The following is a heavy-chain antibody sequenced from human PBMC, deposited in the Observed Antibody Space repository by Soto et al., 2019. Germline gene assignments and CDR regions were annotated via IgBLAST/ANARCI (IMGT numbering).Heavy chain of an antibody. CDR3: ANSLVGTYAAYYYYAIDV. V-gene: IGHV3-30*18. D-gene: IGHD1-1*01. Sequence: QVQLVESGGGVVQPGRSLRLSCAASGFTFSSYGMHWVRQAPGKGLEWVEVISYDGSNKYYADSVKGRFTISRDNSTNALDLQMNSLRAEDTAVYYCANSLVGTYAAYYYYAIDVWGPGTTVTVSS. CDR2: ISYDGSNK. CDR1: GFTFSSYG. J-gene: IGHJ6*02.